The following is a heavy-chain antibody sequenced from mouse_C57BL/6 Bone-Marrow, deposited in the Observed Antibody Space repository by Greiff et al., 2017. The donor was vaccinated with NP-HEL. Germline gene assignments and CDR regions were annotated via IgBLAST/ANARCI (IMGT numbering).Heavy chain of an antibody. CDR3: ARSVTTRDAMDY. Sequence: QVQLQQSGAELVRPGPSVKVSCKASGYAFTNYLIEWVKQRPGQGLEWIGVINPGSGGTNYNEKFKGKAKLTADKSSSTAYMQLSSLTSEDSAVYFCARSVTTRDAMDYWGQGTSVTVSS. J-gene: IGHJ4*01. D-gene: IGHD2-2*01. V-gene: IGHV1-54*01. CDR2: INPGSGGT. CDR1: GYAFTNYL.